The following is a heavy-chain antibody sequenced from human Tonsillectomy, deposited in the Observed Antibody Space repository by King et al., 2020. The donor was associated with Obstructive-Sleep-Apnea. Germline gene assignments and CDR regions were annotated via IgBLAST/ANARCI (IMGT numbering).Heavy chain of an antibody. J-gene: IGHJ6*02. CDR3: ARDRYPHYDILTGYKIYYYYYGMDV. CDR2: INTNTGNP. Sequence: QVQLVESGSELKKPGASVKVSCKASGYTFTSYAMNWVRQAPGQGLEWMGWINTNTGNPTYAQGFTGRFVFSLNTSVSTAYLQISSLKAEDTAVYYCARDRYPHYDILTGYKIYYYYYGMDVWGQGTTVTVSS. CDR1: GYTFTSYA. V-gene: IGHV7-4-1*02. D-gene: IGHD3-9*01.